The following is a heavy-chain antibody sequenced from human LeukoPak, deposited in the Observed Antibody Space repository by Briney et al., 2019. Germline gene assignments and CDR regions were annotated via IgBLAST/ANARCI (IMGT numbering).Heavy chain of an antibody. D-gene: IGHD2-8*02. Sequence: PWGSLRLSCEASGFTFTSYAMHWVRQAPGKGLEWVSSITSSGDGTFYTDSLSGRFTISRDNAKKAVFLQMKSLRRGDSALYFCAKGTDTTGRHNFDIWGQGTLVTVSS. CDR2: ITSSGDGT. CDR1: GFTFTSYA. CDR3: AKGTDTTGRHNFDI. J-gene: IGHJ4*02. V-gene: IGHV3-23*01.